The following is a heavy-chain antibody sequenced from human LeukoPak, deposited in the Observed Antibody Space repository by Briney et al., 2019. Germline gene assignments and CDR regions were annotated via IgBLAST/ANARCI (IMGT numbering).Heavy chain of an antibody. CDR2: ISSSSSYI. D-gene: IGHD6-19*01. V-gene: IGHV3-21*01. CDR1: GLTFNSYS. CDR3: ARDEGTGWYRHFDY. Sequence: PGGSLRLSCAASGLTFNSYSMNWVRQAPGKGLEWVSSISSSSSYIYYADSVKGRFTISRDNAKNSLYLQMNSLRAEDTAVYYCARDEGTGWYRHFDYWGQGALVTVSS. J-gene: IGHJ4*02.